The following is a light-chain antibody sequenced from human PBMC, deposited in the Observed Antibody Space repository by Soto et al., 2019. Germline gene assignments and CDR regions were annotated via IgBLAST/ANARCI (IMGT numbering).Light chain of an antibody. CDR2: GAS. CDR1: QSVASSY. J-gene: IGKJ3*01. V-gene: IGKV3-20*01. CDR3: QKYGNSHFT. Sequence: EIVLTQSPGTLSLSPGERATLSCRASQSVASSYLAWYQQKPGQAPRLVIHGASSRATGIPDRFSGSGSGTDFILTISRLEPEDFAVNYCQKYGNSHFTFGLGPRWIS.